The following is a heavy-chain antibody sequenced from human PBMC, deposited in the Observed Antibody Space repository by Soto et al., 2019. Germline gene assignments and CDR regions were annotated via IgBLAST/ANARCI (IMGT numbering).Heavy chain of an antibody. Sequence: QVQLVASGGGLVKPGGSLRLSCAVSGFTFSDYYMTWIRPAPGKGLEWVSYISSSTSHTNYADSVKGRFTISKDNAKNSTILQMNSLRAEDTAGYYCARVRGAAADYFDFWGQGPLVTVSS. J-gene: IGHJ4*02. CDR2: ISSSTSHT. CDR3: ARVRGAAADYFDF. CDR1: GFTFSDYY. V-gene: IGHV3-11*05. D-gene: IGHD6-13*01.